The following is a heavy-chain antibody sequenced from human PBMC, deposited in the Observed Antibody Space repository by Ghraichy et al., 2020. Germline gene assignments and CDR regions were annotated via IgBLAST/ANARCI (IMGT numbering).Heavy chain of an antibody. CDR1: GYTFTSYD. V-gene: IGHV1-8*01. J-gene: IGHJ5*01. D-gene: IGHD3-22*01. CDR2: MNPISGNT. CDR3: ARVRYYDTSGFDDFDS. Sequence: ASVKVSCKASGYTFTSYDINWVRQATGQGLEWMGWMNPISGNTGFAQKFQGRVTLTRDTSIPTAYMELSSLRFEDTAVYYCARVRYYDTSGFDDFDSWGQGTLVTVSS.